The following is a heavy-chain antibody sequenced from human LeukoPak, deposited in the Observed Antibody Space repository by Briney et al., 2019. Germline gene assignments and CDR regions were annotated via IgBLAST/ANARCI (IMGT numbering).Heavy chain of an antibody. CDR2: ISWDGGST. V-gene: IGHV3-43*01. Sequence: GGSLRLSCAASGFTFDDYTMHWVRQAPGKGLEWVSLISWDGGSTYYADSVKGRFTISRDNSKNSLYLQMNSLRTEDTALYYCAKDYGDYEVLGANHFDYWGQGTLVTVSS. CDR3: AKDYGDYEVLGANHFDY. CDR1: GFTFDDYT. J-gene: IGHJ4*02. D-gene: IGHD4-17*01.